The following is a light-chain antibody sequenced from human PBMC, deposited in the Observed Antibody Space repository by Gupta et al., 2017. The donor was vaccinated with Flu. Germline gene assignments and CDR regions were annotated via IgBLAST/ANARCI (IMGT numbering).Light chain of an antibody. J-gene: IGKJ1*01. CDR2: GAS. Sequence: GERATLSCLASQSVSSNLASFLQKPGQAPRLLIYGASTRATGIPASFSGSGSGTEFTLTISSLQSEDFAFYYCQQYNNWPGTFGQGTKVEIK. CDR1: QSVSSN. CDR3: QQYNNWPGT. V-gene: IGKV3-15*01.